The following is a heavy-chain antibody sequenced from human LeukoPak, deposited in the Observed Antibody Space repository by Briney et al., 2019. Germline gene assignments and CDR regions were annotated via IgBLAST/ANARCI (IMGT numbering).Heavy chain of an antibody. Sequence: PSETLSLTCTVSGGSIGTYYWSWIRQPPGKGLEWIGYIYYSGSTNYNPSLKSRVTISVDTSKNQFSLKLRSVTAADTAVYYCARRTSVAGVWFDPWGQGTLVTASS. V-gene: IGHV4-59*08. CDR3: ARRTSVAGVWFDP. CDR1: GGSIGTYY. D-gene: IGHD6-19*01. J-gene: IGHJ5*02. CDR2: IYYSGST.